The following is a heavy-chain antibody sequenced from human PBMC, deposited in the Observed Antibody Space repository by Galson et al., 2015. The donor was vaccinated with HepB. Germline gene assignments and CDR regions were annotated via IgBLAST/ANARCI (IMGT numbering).Heavy chain of an antibody. V-gene: IGHV1-46*01. Sequence: SVKVSCKASGYTFTSYGISWVRQAPGQGLEWMGIINPSGGSTSYAQKFQGRVTMTRDTSTSTVYMELSSLRSEDTAVYYCARGGPMITFGGVIVSLALGRALEGNYWGQGTLVTVSS. D-gene: IGHD3-16*02. CDR2: INPSGGST. J-gene: IGHJ4*02. CDR1: GYTFTSYG. CDR3: ARGGPMITFGGVIVSLALGRALEGNY.